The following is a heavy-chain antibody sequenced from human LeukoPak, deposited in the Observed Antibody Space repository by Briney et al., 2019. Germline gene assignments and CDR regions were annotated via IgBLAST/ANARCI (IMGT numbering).Heavy chain of an antibody. Sequence: ASVKVSCKASGYTFTGYYMHWVRLAPGQGLEWMGWINPNSGGTNYAQKFQGRVTITRDTSISTAYMELSRLRSDDTAVYYCARDLRYLIAAAGQNYWGQGTLVTVSS. CDR2: INPNSGGT. J-gene: IGHJ4*02. D-gene: IGHD6-13*01. CDR3: ARDLRYLIAAAGQNY. V-gene: IGHV1-2*02. CDR1: GYTFTGYY.